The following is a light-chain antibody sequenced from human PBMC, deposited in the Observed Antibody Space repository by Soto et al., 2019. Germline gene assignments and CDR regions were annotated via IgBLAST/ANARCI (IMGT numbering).Light chain of an antibody. J-gene: IGLJ3*02. Sequence: QLVLTQPPSVSGAPGQRVTISCTGSSSNIGTNYDVHWYQQLPGTAPKLLVYGNNRPSGVPDRFSASKSGTSASLVITGLQAEDEAYYYCQSYDISLSGSWVFGGGTKLTVL. CDR2: GN. V-gene: IGLV1-40*01. CDR1: SSNIGTNYD. CDR3: QSYDISLSGSWV.